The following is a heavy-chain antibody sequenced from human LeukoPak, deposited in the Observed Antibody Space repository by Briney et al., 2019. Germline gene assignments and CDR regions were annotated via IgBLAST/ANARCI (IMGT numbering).Heavy chain of an antibody. CDR1: GFTVSSNY. J-gene: IGHJ4*02. CDR3: ARDSPPYYDFWSGYYDY. Sequence: GGSLRLSCAASGFTVSSNYMSWARQAPGKGLEWVSVIYSGGSTYYADSVKGRFTISRDNSKNTLYLQMNSLRAEDTAVYYCARDSPPYYDFWSGYYDYWGQGTLVTVSS. CDR2: IYSGGST. D-gene: IGHD3-3*01. V-gene: IGHV3-66*02.